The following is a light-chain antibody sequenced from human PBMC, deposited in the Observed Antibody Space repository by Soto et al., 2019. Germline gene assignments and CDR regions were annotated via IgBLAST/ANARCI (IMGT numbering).Light chain of an antibody. J-gene: IGKJ1*01. Sequence: EIVLTQSPGTLSLSPGEGANLSCRASQSVSTNFFAWYQQKPGQAPRLLIYGASTRATGIPDRFSGSGSGTDFTLTISRLEPEDFAVYYCQQYGRTSWTFGQGTKVEIK. CDR1: QSVSTNF. CDR3: QQYGRTSWT. CDR2: GAS. V-gene: IGKV3-20*01.